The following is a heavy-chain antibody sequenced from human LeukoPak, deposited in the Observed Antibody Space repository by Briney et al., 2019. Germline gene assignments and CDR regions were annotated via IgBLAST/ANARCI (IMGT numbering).Heavy chain of an antibody. V-gene: IGHV4-59*01. Sequence: PSETLSLTCTVSGGSISSYYWSWIRQPPGKGLEWIGNIYYSGSTNYNLSLKSRVTISVDTSKNQFSLKLSSVTAADTAVYYCARDRLWFGELNQYYYYGMDVWGKGTTVTVSS. CDR2: IYYSGST. D-gene: IGHD3-10*01. CDR1: GGSISSYY. CDR3: ARDRLWFGELNQYYYYGMDV. J-gene: IGHJ6*04.